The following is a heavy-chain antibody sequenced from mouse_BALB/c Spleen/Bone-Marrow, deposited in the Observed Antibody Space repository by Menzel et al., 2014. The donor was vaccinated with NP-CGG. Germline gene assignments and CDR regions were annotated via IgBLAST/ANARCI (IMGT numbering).Heavy chain of an antibody. D-gene: IGHD2-4*01. CDR3: ARRSDYDYFDY. J-gene: IGHJ2*01. V-gene: IGHV5-6*01. CDR2: INSGGRYA. Sequence: EVHLVESGRDLVKPGGSLKLSCAASGFTFXNYGMSWVRQTPDKRLEWVATINSGGRYAFYPDSVKGRFTISRDNAKNTLYLQMSSLKSEDTAMYYCARRSDYDYFDYWGQGTTLTVSS. CDR1: GFTFXNYG.